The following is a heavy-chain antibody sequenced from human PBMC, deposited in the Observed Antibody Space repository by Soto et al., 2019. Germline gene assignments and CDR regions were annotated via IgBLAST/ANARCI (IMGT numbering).Heavy chain of an antibody. CDR2: IDWDDNK. Sequence: SGPTLVNPTQTLTLTCTFSGFSLGTSGMCVSWIRQPPGKALEWLALIDWDDNKYYSTSLKTRLTISKDTSKNQVVLTMTNMDPVDTATYYCARRRNTRGSRWYYFAYWGKGTLVTVYS. CDR1: GFSLGTSGMC. CDR3: ARRRNTRGSRWYYFAY. D-gene: IGHD6-19*01. V-gene: IGHV2-70*01. J-gene: IGHJ4*02.